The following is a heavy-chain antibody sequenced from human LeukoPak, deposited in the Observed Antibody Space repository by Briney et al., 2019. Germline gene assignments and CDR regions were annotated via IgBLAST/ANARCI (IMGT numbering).Heavy chain of an antibody. J-gene: IGHJ3*02. D-gene: IGHD2-15*01. Sequence: SETLSLTCTVSGGSISSYYWSWIRQPPGKGLEWIGYIYYSGSTNYNPSLKSRVTISVDTSKNKFSLKLSSVTAADTAVYYCARDRVYCSGGSCYRHTKTRVQVHAFDIWGQGTMVTVSS. V-gene: IGHV4-59*01. CDR1: GGSISSYY. CDR2: IYYSGST. CDR3: ARDRVYCSGGSCYRHTKTRVQVHAFDI.